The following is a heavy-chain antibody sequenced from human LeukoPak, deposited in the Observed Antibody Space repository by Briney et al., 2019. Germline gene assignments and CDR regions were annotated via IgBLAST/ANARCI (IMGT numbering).Heavy chain of an antibody. CDR3: ARKWAVAGSSYFDC. J-gene: IGHJ4*02. CDR1: GFTFSNYW. CDR2: IKQDGSVQ. V-gene: IGHV3-7*03. Sequence: PGGSLRLSCTASGFTFSNYWMSWVRQAPGKGLEWVANIKQDGSVQYYVDSVKGRFTISRDNAKNSLYLQMNSLRAEDTAVYYCARKWAVAGSSYFDCWGQGTLVTVSS. D-gene: IGHD6-19*01.